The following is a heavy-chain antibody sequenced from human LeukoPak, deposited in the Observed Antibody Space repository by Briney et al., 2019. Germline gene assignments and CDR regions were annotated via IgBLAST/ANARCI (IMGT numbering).Heavy chain of an antibody. CDR2: IIPIFGTA. Sequence: SVKVSCKASGGTFSSYAISWVRQAPGQGLEWMGRIIPIFGTANYAQKFQGRVTITTDESTSTAYMELSSLRSEDTAVYYCARAVLLHYYFDYWGQGTLVTVSS. V-gene: IGHV1-69*05. CDR3: ARAVLLHYYFDY. J-gene: IGHJ4*02. CDR1: GGTFSSYA. D-gene: IGHD3-10*01.